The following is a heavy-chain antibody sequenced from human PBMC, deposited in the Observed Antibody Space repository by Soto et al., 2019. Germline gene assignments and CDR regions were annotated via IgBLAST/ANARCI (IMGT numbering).Heavy chain of an antibody. CDR2: ISSTTNYI. CDR3: AKATATGGGAFDI. Sequence: GGSLRLSCAASGFTFTRYSMNWVRQAPGKGLEWVSSISSTTNYIYYGDSMKGRFTISRDNAKNSLYLQMNSLTAGDTALYYCAKATATGGGAFDICGQGTMVTVSS. V-gene: IGHV3-21*04. J-gene: IGHJ3*02. D-gene: IGHD2-8*02. CDR1: GFTFTRYS.